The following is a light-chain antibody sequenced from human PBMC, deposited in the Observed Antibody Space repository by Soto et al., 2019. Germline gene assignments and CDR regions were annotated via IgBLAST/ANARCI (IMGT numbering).Light chain of an antibody. Sequence: EIVLTQSPGTLSLSPGERVTLSCRASQSVSSSYLAWYQQKPGQAPRLLIYGASSRATGIPDRFSGSGSGTDFTLTISRLEPEDFAVYYCQQYGSSPQTFGQGTRWIS. CDR1: QSVSSSY. V-gene: IGKV3-20*01. J-gene: IGKJ1*01. CDR2: GAS. CDR3: QQYGSSPQT.